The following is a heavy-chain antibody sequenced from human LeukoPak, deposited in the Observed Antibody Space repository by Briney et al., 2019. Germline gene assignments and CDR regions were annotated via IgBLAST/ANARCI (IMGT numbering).Heavy chain of an antibody. CDR1: GFSFSSYW. J-gene: IGHJ4*02. V-gene: IGHV3-7*03. Sequence: GGSLRLSCRASGFSFSSYWMSRVRQAPGKGLEWVANVRQDGSQKYYLDSVKGRFTISRDNAKNSLYLQMDSLRVEDTAVYYCARDSGYRDYWGQGTPVTVSS. CDR2: VRQDGSQK. D-gene: IGHD3-9*01. CDR3: ARDSGYRDY.